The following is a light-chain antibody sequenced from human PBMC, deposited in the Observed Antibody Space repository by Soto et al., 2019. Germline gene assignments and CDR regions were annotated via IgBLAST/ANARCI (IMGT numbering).Light chain of an antibody. V-gene: IGKV3-15*01. J-gene: IGKJ1*01. CDR1: QNVGRN. CDR3: QQYNVWPPWT. Sequence: IVMTQYPATLSVSPEERVTLSCRASQNVGRNLAWYQQKPGQAPSLLIFSAITRATGIPARFSGSGSGTEFTLTISSLQSEDSAIYYCQQYNVWPPWTFGQGTKV. CDR2: SAI.